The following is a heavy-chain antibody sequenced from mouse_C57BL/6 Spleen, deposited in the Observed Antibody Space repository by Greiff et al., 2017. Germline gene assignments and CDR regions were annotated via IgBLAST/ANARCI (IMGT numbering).Heavy chain of an antibody. V-gene: IGHV1-82*01. CDR2: IYPGDGDT. J-gene: IGHJ4*01. Sequence: QVQLQQSGPELVKPGASVKISCKASGYAFSSSWMNWVKQRPGKGLEWIGRIYPGDGDTNYNGKFKGKATLTADTSSSTAYMQLSSLTTEDSAVYYCARTNAYYAMDYGGQGTSVTVSS. CDR1: GYAFSSSW. CDR3: ARTNAYYAMDY.